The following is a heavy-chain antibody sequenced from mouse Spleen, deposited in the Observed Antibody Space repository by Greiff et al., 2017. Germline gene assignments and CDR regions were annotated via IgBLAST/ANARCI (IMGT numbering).Heavy chain of an antibody. D-gene: IGHD2-3*01. Sequence: VQLQQPGAELVKPGASVKLSCKASGYTFTSYWMHWVKQRPGQGLEWIGVIDPSDSYTSYNQKFKGKATLTVDTSSSTAYMQLSSLTSEDSAVYYCTSDGYYFAYWGQGTLVTVSA. CDR1: GYTFTSYW. J-gene: IGHJ3*01. V-gene: IGHV1-69*02. CDR3: TSDGYYFAY. CDR2: IDPSDSYT.